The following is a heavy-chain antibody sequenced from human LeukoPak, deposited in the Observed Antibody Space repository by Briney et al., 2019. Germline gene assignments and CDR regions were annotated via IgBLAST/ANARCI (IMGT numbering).Heavy chain of an antibody. CDR1: GFSFSSFA. CDR3: AKDPPILRWSFDY. Sequence: GGSLRLSCEVSGFSFSSFAMSWVRQAAGKGLEWVSAITGGGGTTYYADSVKGRFTISRDNSKNTLYLQMNSLRAEDTAVYYCAKDPPILRWSFDYWGQGTLVTVSS. D-gene: IGHD4-23*01. J-gene: IGHJ4*02. V-gene: IGHV3-23*01. CDR2: ITGGGGTT.